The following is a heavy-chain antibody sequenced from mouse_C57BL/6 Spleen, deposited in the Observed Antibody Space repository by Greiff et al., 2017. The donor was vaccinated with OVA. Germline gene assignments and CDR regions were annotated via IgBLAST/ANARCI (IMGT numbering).Heavy chain of an antibody. CDR2: IHPDSGST. V-gene: IGHV1-64*01. J-gene: IGHJ4*01. Sequence: QVHVKQPGAELVKPGASVKLSCKASGYTFTSYWMHWVKQRPGQGLEWIGMIHPDSGSTNYNEKFKSKATLTVDKSSSTAYMQLSSLTSEDSAVYYCAREVTTVVADAMDYWGQGTSVTVSS. CDR3: AREVTTVVADAMDY. D-gene: IGHD1-1*01. CDR1: GYTFTSYW.